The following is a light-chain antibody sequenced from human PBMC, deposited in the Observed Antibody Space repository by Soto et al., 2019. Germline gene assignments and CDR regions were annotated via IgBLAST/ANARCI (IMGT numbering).Light chain of an antibody. J-gene: IGLJ2*01. CDR2: SNT. CDR1: NSNIGINP. CDR3: GAWDDSLHGPI. V-gene: IGLV1-44*01. Sequence: QSVLTQPPSASAPPGHTVSISCSGTNSNIGINPVNWYQQVPGAAPRLLIFSNTQRASGVPDRVSASKSGTSASLAISGLQSEDEADYYCGAWDDSLHGPIFGGGTKVTVL.